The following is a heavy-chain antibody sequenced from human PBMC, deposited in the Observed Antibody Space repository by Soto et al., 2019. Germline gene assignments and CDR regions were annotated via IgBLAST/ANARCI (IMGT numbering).Heavy chain of an antibody. CDR1: GFTFSSYA. D-gene: IGHD3-3*01. CDR3: AKDLGTDDFWSAYYTYYYMDV. Sequence: EVQLLESGGGLVQPGGSLRLSCAASGFTFSSYALNWVRQAPGKGLEWVSVISGSGANTYYADSVKGRFNISRDNSKNTLYLQMNSLRAEDTAVYYCAKDLGTDDFWSAYYTYYYMDVWGKGTTVTVSS. V-gene: IGHV3-23*01. J-gene: IGHJ6*03. CDR2: ISGSGANT.